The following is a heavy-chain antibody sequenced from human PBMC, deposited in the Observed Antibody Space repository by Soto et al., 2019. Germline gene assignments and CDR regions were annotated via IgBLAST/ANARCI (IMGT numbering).Heavy chain of an antibody. V-gene: IGHV3-7*01. CDR2: IKPYVSEK. J-gene: IGHJ4*02. D-gene: IGHD1-26*01. CDR1: GFTFSIYW. CDR3: ARGFYSWYRFDD. Sequence: GESLRLSCAASGFTFSIYWMSWVSQAPGKGRGWVANIKPYVSEKYYVNSGKGRLTLSRDKATNSMYLQMNCLRAEHTALYYCARGFYSWYRFDDWGQGTRVTVSS.